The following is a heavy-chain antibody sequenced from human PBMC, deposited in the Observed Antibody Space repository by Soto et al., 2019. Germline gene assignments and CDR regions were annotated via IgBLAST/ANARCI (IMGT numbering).Heavy chain of an antibody. J-gene: IGHJ4*02. CDR1: GFTFDDYA. Sequence: EVQLVESGGGLVQPGRSLRLSCAASGFTFDDYAMHWVRQGPGKGLEWVSSISWNSGNLGYADSVRGRFTISRHNAKNSLYLQMNSLRGEDKALYSCAKGESTTVFAFNDYWGQGTLVTVSS. CDR2: ISWNSGNL. D-gene: IGHD4-17*01. CDR3: AKGESTTVFAFNDY. V-gene: IGHV3-9*01.